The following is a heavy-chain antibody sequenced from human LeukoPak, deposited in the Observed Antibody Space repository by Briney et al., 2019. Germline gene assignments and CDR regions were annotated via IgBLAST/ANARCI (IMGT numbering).Heavy chain of an antibody. V-gene: IGHV4-38-2*01. Sequence: SETLSLTCPLSAYSLSSGYYWGWIRQPPGKGLEGIGSINHSGSTFYNPSLKGRVTIPVDTSKNQFSLKLRSVTASDTAVYYYARSLSSSARYFDYWGQGTLVTVSS. CDR1: AYSLSSGYY. J-gene: IGHJ4*02. D-gene: IGHD6-6*01. CDR2: INHSGST. CDR3: ARSLSSSARYFDY.